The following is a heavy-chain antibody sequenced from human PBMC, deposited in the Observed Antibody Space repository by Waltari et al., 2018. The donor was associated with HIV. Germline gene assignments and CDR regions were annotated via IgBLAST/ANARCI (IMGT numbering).Heavy chain of an antibody. CDR3: ARESSVWDF. Sequence: QVQVVESGGGLVKPGGSLRLPCRHSGFTFSDYFMSWIRQTPRKGLELLAYVSHTGTDTFYADSLRGRFAVSRDNSRNSLYLDLNKLTTEDSGIYYCARESSVWDFWGQGILVTVSS. CDR1: GFTFSDYF. V-gene: IGHV3-11*01. CDR2: VSHTGTDT. D-gene: IGHD6-19*01. J-gene: IGHJ4*02.